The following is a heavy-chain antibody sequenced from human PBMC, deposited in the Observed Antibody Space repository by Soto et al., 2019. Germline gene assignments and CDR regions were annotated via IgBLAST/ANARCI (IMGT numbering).Heavy chain of an antibody. CDR2: IIPSLDTT. V-gene: IGHV1-69*08. J-gene: IGHJ6*03. CDR3: ARDGDTAIITSTHDHYYYFMDV. D-gene: IGHD1-1*01. CDR1: GGTFDTYT. Sequence: QVQLVQSGAEARKPGSSVKVSCRSSGGTFDTYTLSWVRQAPGPGLEWMGSIIPSLDTTNYARKFQGRLTLTADKCTSTALIELSSPRSDDTAVYYCARDGDTAIITSTHDHYYYFMDVWGKGTTVSVSS.